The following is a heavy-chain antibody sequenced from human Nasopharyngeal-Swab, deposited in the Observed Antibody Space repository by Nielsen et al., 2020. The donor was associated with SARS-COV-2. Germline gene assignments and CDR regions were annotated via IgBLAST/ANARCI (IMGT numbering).Heavy chain of an antibody. Sequence: WIRQPPGKGLEWIAYIYYSGSTYYNPSLKSRVTISVDTPKNQFSLKLSSVTAADTAVYYCARLKITSATYYYDSSGAAPDYWGQGTLVTVSS. J-gene: IGHJ4*02. D-gene: IGHD3-22*01. CDR2: IYYSGST. V-gene: IGHV4-39*01. CDR3: ARLKITSATYYYDSSGAAPDY.